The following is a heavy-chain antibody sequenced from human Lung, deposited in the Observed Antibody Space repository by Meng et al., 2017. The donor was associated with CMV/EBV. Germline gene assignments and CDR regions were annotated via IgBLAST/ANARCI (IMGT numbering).Heavy chain of an antibody. J-gene: IGHJ6*02. Sequence: GESLKISCAASGFNFSSYSINWVRQAPGKGLEWVSSISSRSSYIYYADSVKGRFTISRDNAKNSLYLQMNSLRAEDTAVYYCAREFCSSSSCYPPDVWGQGTTVTVSS. CDR1: GFNFSSYS. CDR3: AREFCSSSSCYPPDV. D-gene: IGHD2-2*01. CDR2: ISSRSSYI. V-gene: IGHV3-21*01.